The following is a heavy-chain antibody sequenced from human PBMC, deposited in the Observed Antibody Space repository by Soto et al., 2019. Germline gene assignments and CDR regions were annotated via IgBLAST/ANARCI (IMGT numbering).Heavy chain of an antibody. D-gene: IGHD3-10*01. CDR2: MNPNSGNT. J-gene: IGHJ3*02. Sequence: GASVKVSCKASGYTFTSYDINWVRQATGQGLEWMGWMNPNSGNTGYAQKFQGRVTMTRNTSISTAYMELRSLRSDDTAVYYCAWLGLLLWFGESAEGAFDIWGQGTMVTVSS. V-gene: IGHV1-8*01. CDR1: GYTFTSYD. CDR3: AWLGLLLWFGESAEGAFDI.